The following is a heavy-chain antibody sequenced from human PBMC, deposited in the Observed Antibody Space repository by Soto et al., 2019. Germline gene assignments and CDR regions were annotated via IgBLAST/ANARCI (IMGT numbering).Heavy chain of an antibody. D-gene: IGHD4-17*01. Sequence: QITLKESGPTLVKPTQTLTLTCTFSGFSLSTNGVGVGWIRQPPGKALEWLALIYWDDSKEYSPSLKSRLTIPQDTSRHQVVLTMTIMDPVDTATYYCAKTGGGDYILGYWGQGTLVTVSS. J-gene: IGHJ4*02. CDR1: GFSLSTNGVG. V-gene: IGHV2-5*02. CDR3: AKTGGGDYILGY. CDR2: IYWDDSK.